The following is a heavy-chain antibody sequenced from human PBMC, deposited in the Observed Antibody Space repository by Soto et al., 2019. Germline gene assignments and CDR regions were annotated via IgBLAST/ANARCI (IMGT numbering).Heavy chain of an antibody. D-gene: IGHD2-15*01. CDR3: ARDGCSGGSCSHAFDI. CDR1: GFTFSSYD. J-gene: IGHJ3*02. V-gene: IGHV3-13*01. CDR2: IGTAGDT. Sequence: GESLKISCAASGFTFSSYDMHWVRQATGKGLEWVSAIGTAGDTYYPGSVKGRFTISRENAKNSLYLQMNSLRAGDTAVYYCARDGCSGGSCSHAFDIWGQGTMVTVSS.